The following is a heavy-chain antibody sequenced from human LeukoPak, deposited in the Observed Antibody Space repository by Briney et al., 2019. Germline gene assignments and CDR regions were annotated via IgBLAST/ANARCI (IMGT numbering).Heavy chain of an antibody. CDR2: IYYSGST. V-gene: IGHV4-59*01. Sequence: SETLSLTCIVSGGSISSYYWSWIRQPPGKGLEWIGYIYYSGSTNYNPSLKSRVTISVDTSKNQFSLKLSSVTAADTAVYYCASLYSSGWYKYPDYWGQGTLVTVSS. CDR3: ASLYSSGWYKYPDY. CDR1: GGSISSYY. D-gene: IGHD6-19*01. J-gene: IGHJ4*02.